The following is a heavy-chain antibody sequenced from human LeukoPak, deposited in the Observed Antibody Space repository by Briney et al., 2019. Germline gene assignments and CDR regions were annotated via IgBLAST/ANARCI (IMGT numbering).Heavy chain of an antibody. D-gene: IGHD5-12*01. Sequence: PGGSLRLSCAASGFTFSSYAMSWVRQAPGKGLEWVANMNLEGSEKYYVDSVKGRFTISRDNAKNSLYLQMHSLRAEDTAVYYCRRDKKWLQYYYGVDVWGQGTTVIVSS. V-gene: IGHV3-7*01. J-gene: IGHJ6*02. CDR1: GFTFSSYA. CDR2: MNLEGSEK. CDR3: RRDKKWLQYYYGVDV.